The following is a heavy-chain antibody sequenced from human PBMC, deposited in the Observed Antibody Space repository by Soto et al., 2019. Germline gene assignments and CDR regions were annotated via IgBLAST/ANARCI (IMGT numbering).Heavy chain of an antibody. CDR2: IIPIFGTA. Sequence: SLKVSCKASGGSFSSYAIIWVRQAPGQGLECMGGIIPIFGTANYAQKFQGRVTITADESTSTAYMELSSLRSEDTAVYYCARDVMGDLTYYYYGMDVWGQGTTVTVSS. CDR1: GGSFSSYA. CDR3: ARDVMGDLTYYYYGMDV. J-gene: IGHJ6*02. V-gene: IGHV1-69*13. D-gene: IGHD2-21*01.